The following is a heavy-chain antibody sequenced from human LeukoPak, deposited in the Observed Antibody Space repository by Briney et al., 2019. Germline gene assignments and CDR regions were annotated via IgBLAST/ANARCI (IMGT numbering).Heavy chain of an antibody. CDR2: INSDGGGA. CDR3: ARDVPHNWFDT. CDR1: GITFGNNW. Sequence: GGSLRLSCAASGITFGNNWMHWVRQGPGKGLVWISRINSDGGGAIYADSVKGRFTVSRDNAKNTLYLQMNSLRAEDTAVFYCARDVPHNWFDTWGQGTLVTVSS. V-gene: IGHV3-74*01. J-gene: IGHJ5*02.